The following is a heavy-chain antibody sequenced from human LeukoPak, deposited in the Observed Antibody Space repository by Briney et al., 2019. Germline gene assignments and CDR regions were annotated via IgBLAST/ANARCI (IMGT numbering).Heavy chain of an antibody. CDR2: ISWNSGSI. J-gene: IGHJ4*02. CDR3: AKDYSGSYKTEFDY. CDR1: GFTFDDYA. Sequence: GRSLRFSCAASGFTFDDYAMHWVRQAPGKGLEWVSGISWNSGSIGYADSVKGRFTISRDNAKNSLYLQMNSLRAEDTALYYCAKDYSGSYKTEFDYWGQGTLVTVSS. V-gene: IGHV3-9*01. D-gene: IGHD1-26*01.